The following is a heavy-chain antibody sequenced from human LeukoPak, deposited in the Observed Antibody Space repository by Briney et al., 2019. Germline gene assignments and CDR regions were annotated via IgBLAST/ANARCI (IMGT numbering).Heavy chain of an antibody. CDR2: IIPIFGTA. Sequence: SVKVSCKASGGTFSSYAISWVRQAPGQGLEWMGGIIPIFGTANYAQKFQGRVTITADESTSTAYMELSSLRSEDTAVYYCARDRGFGEPFDYWGQGTLVTVSS. CDR1: GGTFSSYA. CDR3: ARDRGFGEPFDY. J-gene: IGHJ4*02. V-gene: IGHV1-69*13. D-gene: IGHD3-10*01.